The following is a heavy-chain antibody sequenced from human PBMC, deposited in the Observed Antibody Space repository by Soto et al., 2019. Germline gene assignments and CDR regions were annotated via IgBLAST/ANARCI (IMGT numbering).Heavy chain of an antibody. V-gene: IGHV4-39*01. CDR1: GGSISSSSYY. CDR3: ARPQGVQLYSSGWYGWFDP. Sequence: QLQLQESGPGLVKPSETLCLTCTVSGGSISSSSYYWVWIRQPPGKGLEWIGSIYYSGSTYYNPSLKSRVTISVDTSKNQFSLKLSSVTAADTAVYYCARPQGVQLYSSGWYGWFDPWGQGTLVTVSA. D-gene: IGHD6-19*01. J-gene: IGHJ5*02. CDR2: IYYSGST.